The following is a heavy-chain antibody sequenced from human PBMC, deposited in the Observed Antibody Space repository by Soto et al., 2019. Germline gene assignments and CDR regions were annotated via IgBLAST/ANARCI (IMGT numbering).Heavy chain of an antibody. J-gene: IGHJ6*02. V-gene: IGHV1-18*01. CDR3: AKGGWNYQDSYGMDV. CDR2: ISAYDGNT. D-gene: IGHD1-7*01. Sequence: ASVKVSCKASGYTFTSYGIDWVRQAPGQGLEWLGWISAYDGNTKYAQIIQGRVSLTTDTSTNTAYKELRSLRSDDTAMYFCAKGGWNYQDSYGMDVWGQGTTVTVSS. CDR1: GYTFTSYG.